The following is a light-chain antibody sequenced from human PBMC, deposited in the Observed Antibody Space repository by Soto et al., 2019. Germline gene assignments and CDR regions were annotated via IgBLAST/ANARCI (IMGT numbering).Light chain of an antibody. J-gene: IGKJ5*01. CDR2: GAS. CDR3: QQYNNWPFT. V-gene: IGKV3-15*01. Sequence: DIVMTQSPATLSASTGERATISCRASQGISSNLAWYQQKPGQAPRLLIYGASTRPTGLPARFSGSCSGTVFTPTISSQHAEYVAVYYCQQYNNWPFTFGQGTRLEIK. CDR1: QGISSN.